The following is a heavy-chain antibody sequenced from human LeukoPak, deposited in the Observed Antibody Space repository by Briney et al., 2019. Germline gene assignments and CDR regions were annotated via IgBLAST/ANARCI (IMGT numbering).Heavy chain of an antibody. Sequence: GGSLRLSCAASGFTFDDYGMTWVRQAAGKGLEWVSGINWNGGSTGYADSVKGRFTISRDNAKNSLYLQMNSLRAEDTALYFCARGDIKGLDYFDYWGQGTLVTVSS. CDR3: ARGDIKGLDYFDY. CDR1: GFTFDDYG. V-gene: IGHV3-20*04. J-gene: IGHJ4*02. D-gene: IGHD5-12*01. CDR2: INWNGGST.